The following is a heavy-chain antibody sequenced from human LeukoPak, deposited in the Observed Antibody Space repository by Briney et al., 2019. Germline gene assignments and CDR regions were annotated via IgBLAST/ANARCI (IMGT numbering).Heavy chain of an antibody. CDR3: ARPLFEYSSSSSAFDI. CDR1: GFTFSSYW. CDR2: IKQDGSEK. J-gene: IGHJ3*02. V-gene: IGHV3-7*01. D-gene: IGHD6-6*01. Sequence: GGSLRLSCAASGFTFSSYWMSWVRQAPGKGLEWVANIKQDGSEKYYVDSVKGRFTISRDNAKNSLFLQMNSLRAEDTAVYYCARPLFEYSSSSSAFDIWGQGTMVTVSS.